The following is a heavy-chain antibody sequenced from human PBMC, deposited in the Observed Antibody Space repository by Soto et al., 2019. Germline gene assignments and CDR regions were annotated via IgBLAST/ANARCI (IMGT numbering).Heavy chain of an antibody. CDR1: GFTFSSYA. J-gene: IGHJ4*02. Sequence: PGGSLRLSCAASGFTFSSYAMSWVRQAPGKGLEWVSAISGSGGSTYYADSVKGRFTISRDNSKNTLYLQMNSPRAEDTAVYYCAKDKQWLVLIHYFDDWGQGTLVTVSS. CDR3: AKDKQWLVLIHYFDD. V-gene: IGHV3-23*01. CDR2: ISGSGGST. D-gene: IGHD6-19*01.